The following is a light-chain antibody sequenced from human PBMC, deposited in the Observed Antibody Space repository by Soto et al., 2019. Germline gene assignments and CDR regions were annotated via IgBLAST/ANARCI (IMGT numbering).Light chain of an antibody. J-gene: IGKJ1*01. Sequence: DVQLTQSPSFLSASVGDRVTITCRASQDISSYLNWYQQKPGKAPKLLIYAASSLQSGVPSRFSGSGSGTDFTLTISSLQPEDFATYYCQQSYSTGTLGQGTKVDIK. CDR2: AAS. CDR3: QQSYSTGT. V-gene: IGKV1-39*01. CDR1: QDISSY.